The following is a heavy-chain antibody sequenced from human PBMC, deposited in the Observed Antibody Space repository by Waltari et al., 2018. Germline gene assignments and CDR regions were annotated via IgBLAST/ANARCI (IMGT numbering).Heavy chain of an antibody. V-gene: IGHV1-8*02. Sequence: QVQLVQSGAEVRRPGASVKVSCKASGYAFTSLDFNWVRQATGQGFGWMGWRSHAAGKTGYSQKFQGRVSRTADSSIDTFYMKLTSLQSQDTAVYYCARGVAQGVDYWGQGTLVTVSS. D-gene: IGHD5-12*01. CDR3: ARGVAQGVDY. J-gene: IGHJ4*02. CDR1: GYAFTSLD. CDR2: RSHAAGKT.